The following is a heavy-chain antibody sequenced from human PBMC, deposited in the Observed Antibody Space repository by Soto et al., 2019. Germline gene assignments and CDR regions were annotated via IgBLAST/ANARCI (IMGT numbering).Heavy chain of an antibody. Sequence: GGSLRLSCAASGFTFSSYAMSWVRQAPGKGLEWVSAISGSGGSTYYADSVKGRFTISRDNSKNTLYLQMNSLRAEDTAVYYCAKSRGLHLGELSVYWGQGTLVTVSS. V-gene: IGHV3-23*01. D-gene: IGHD3-16*02. CDR3: AKSRGLHLGELSVY. J-gene: IGHJ4*02. CDR2: ISGSGGST. CDR1: GFTFSSYA.